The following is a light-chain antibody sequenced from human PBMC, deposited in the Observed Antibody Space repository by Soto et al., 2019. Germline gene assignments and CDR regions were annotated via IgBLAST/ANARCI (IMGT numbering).Light chain of an antibody. Sequence: EIVLTQSPATLSLSPGERATLSCRASQSVSTYLAWYQQKPGQAPRLLIYDASSRATGIPARFTGSGSGTDFTLTITSLEPEDVAVYYCEKRTTWPLTFGGGTKVEIK. CDR3: EKRTTWPLT. V-gene: IGKV3-11*01. J-gene: IGKJ4*01. CDR2: DAS. CDR1: QSVSTY.